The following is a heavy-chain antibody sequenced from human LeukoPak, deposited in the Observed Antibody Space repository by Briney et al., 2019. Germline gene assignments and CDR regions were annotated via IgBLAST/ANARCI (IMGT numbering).Heavy chain of an antibody. D-gene: IGHD4/OR15-4a*01. Sequence: ASVKVSCKASGYTFTNYYMHWVRQAPGLGFEWMGWINPKSGGTSYPQKFQGRLTMTRYTSISTAYMELSRLSSDDTAVYYCVPSANYYYFDYWGQGTLVTVSS. V-gene: IGHV1-2*02. CDR1: GYTFTNYY. CDR3: VPSANYYYFDY. J-gene: IGHJ4*02. CDR2: INPKSGGT.